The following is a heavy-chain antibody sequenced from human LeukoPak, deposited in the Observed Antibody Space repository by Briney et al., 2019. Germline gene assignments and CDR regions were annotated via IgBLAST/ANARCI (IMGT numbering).Heavy chain of an antibody. CDR1: GFTFSSYS. CDR3: ARDPLGTRPGFDY. Sequence: GGSLRLSCAASGFTFSSYSMNWVRQAPGKGLEWVSYITNSGNSKSYADSVKGRFTISRDNSKNTLYLQMNSLRAEDTAVYYCARDPLGTRPGFDYWGQGTLVTVSS. D-gene: IGHD1-1*01. V-gene: IGHV3-48*01. CDR2: ITNSGNSK. J-gene: IGHJ4*02.